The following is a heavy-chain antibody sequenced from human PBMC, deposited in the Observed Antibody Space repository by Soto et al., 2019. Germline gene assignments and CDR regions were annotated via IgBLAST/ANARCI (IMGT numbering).Heavy chain of an antibody. D-gene: IGHD6-13*01. CDR1: GFTFSNAW. CDR3: TTYSNSWYYFDH. J-gene: IGHJ4*02. CDR2: IKSKADGETA. V-gene: IGHV3-15*01. Sequence: PGGSLRLSCAASGFTFSNAWMSWVRQAPGKGLEWLGRIKSKADGETAAYAAPAKGRFTISRDDSKNTLFLQMNSLETEDTAVYFCTTYSNSWYYFDHWGQGTLVTVSS.